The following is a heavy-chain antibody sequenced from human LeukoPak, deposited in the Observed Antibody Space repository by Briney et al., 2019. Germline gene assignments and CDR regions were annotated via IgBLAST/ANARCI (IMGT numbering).Heavy chain of an antibody. V-gene: IGHV1-2*02. CDR3: ATLRRSGWYIGD. CDR2: INPYSGGT. D-gene: IGHD6-19*01. CDR1: GYTFTGYY. Sequence: GASVKVSCKASGYTFTGYYMHWVRQAPGQGLEWMGWINPYSGGTNYAEKFQGRVTMTRDTSITTAYMELSSLRSDDTAMYYCATLRRSGWYIGDWGQGTLVTVSS. J-gene: IGHJ4*02.